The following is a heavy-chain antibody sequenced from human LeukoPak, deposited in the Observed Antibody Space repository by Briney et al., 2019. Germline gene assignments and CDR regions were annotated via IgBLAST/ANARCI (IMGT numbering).Heavy chain of an antibody. CDR3: ATVGGSQFFDP. J-gene: IGHJ5*02. D-gene: IGHD4-23*01. Sequence: PGGSLRPSCAASGFTFSSYNMNWVRQAPGKGLEWVSSISGSSNYIYYADSVKGRFTISRDNAKNLLYLQMNSLRAEDTAVYYCATVGGSQFFDPWGQGTLVTVSS. V-gene: IGHV3-21*01. CDR1: GFTFSSYN. CDR2: ISGSSNYI.